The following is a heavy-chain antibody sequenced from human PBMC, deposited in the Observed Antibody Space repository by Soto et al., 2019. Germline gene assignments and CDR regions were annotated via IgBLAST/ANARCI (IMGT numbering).Heavy chain of an antibody. Sequence: GGSLRLSCAASGFTFSSYGMHWVRQAPGKGLEWVAVISYDGSNKYYADSVKGRFTISRDNSKNTLYLQMNSLRAEDTAVYYCAKLATPGGESYWGQGTLVTVSS. J-gene: IGHJ4*02. D-gene: IGHD1-26*01. V-gene: IGHV3-30*18. CDR2: ISYDGSNK. CDR1: GFTFSSYG. CDR3: AKLATPGGESY.